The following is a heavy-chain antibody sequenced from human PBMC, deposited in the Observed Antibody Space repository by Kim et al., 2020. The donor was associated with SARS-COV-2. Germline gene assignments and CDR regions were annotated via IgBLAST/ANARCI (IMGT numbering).Heavy chain of an antibody. CDR2: IKQDGSEK. CDR1: GFTFSNHC. CDR3: VREGGDYDYCFDY. V-gene: IGHV3-7*01. D-gene: IGHD2-21*02. J-gene: IGHJ4*02. Sequence: GGSLRLSCAASGFTFSNHCMRWVRQAPGKGLEWVANIKQDGSEKYYVDSVKGRFTISRDNAKNSLYLQMNSLRAEDTAVYYCVREGGDYDYCFDYWGQGT.